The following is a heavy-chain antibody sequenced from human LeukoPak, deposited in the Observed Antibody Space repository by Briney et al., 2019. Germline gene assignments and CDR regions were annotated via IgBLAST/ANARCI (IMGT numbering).Heavy chain of an antibody. V-gene: IGHV4-30-2*01. CDR3: ARDYGSGYDSLFHFDY. D-gene: IGHD5-12*01. Sequence: SETLSLTCTVSGGSISSGGYYWSWIRHPPGKGLEWIGYIYHSGSTYYNPPLKSRVTISVDRSKNQFSLKLSSVTAADTAVYYCARDYGSGYDSLFHFDYWGQGTLVTVSS. CDR1: GGSISSGGYY. CDR2: IYHSGST. J-gene: IGHJ4*02.